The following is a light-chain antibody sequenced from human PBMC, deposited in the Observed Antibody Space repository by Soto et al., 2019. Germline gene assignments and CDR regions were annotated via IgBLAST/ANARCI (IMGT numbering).Light chain of an antibody. J-gene: IGLJ1*01. Sequence: QSVLTQPASVSGSPGQSITISCTGTSSDIGDYNYVSWYQHHPGKAPKLMIYEVSHRSSGVSDRFSGSKSGNTASLTISGLQAADEADYYCSSFTRSSTLLYVFGTGTKVTVL. CDR2: EVS. V-gene: IGLV2-14*01. CDR3: SSFTRSSTLLYV. CDR1: SSDIGDYNY.